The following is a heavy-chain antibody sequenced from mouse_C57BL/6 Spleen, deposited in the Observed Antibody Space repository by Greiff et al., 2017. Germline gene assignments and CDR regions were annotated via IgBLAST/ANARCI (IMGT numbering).Heavy chain of an antibody. V-gene: IGHV1-66*01. Sequence: VKLQQSGPELVKPGASVKISCKASGYSFTSYYIHWVKQRPGQGLEWIGWIYPGSGNTKYNEKFKGKATLTADTSSSTAYMQLSSLTSEDSAVYYCARENHYGSSYFDYWGQGTTLTVSS. CDR2: IYPGSGNT. CDR1: GYSFTSYY. CDR3: ARENHYGSSYFDY. D-gene: IGHD1-1*01. J-gene: IGHJ2*01.